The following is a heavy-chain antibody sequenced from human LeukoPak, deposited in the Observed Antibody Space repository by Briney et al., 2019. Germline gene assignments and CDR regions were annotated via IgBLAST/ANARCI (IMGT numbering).Heavy chain of an antibody. D-gene: IGHD3-9*01. Sequence: GESLKISCKISGYTFTNYWIGWVRQMPGKGLEWMGIIYPGDSDTTYSPSFQGQVTISVDKSISTAYLQWSSLKASDTAMYYCARVVGRYFDWSFDYWGQGTLVTVSS. CDR3: ARVVGRYFDWSFDY. V-gene: IGHV5-51*01. CDR1: GYTFTNYW. CDR2: IYPGDSDT. J-gene: IGHJ4*02.